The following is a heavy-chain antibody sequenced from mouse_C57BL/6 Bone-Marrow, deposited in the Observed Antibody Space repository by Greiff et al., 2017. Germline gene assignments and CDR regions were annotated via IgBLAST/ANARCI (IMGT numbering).Heavy chain of an antibody. Sequence: VQLQQSGAELARPGASVKMSCKASGYTFTSYTMHWVKQRPGQGLEWIGYINPSSGYTKYNQKFKDKATLTADKSSSTAYMQLSSLTSEDSAVYYCARWGSLYWYFDVWGTGTTVTVSS. D-gene: IGHD6-1*01. CDR3: ARWGSLYWYFDV. CDR1: GYTFTSYT. J-gene: IGHJ1*03. CDR2: INPSSGYT. V-gene: IGHV1-4*01.